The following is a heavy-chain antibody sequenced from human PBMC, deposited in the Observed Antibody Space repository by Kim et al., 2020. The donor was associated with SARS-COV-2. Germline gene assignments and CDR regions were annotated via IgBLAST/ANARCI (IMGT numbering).Heavy chain of an antibody. CDR1: GYSFTSYW. V-gene: IGHV5-51*01. J-gene: IGHJ6*02. D-gene: IGHD3-10*01. CDR2: IYPGDSDT. CDR3: ARSGRGDYYGSGRPKGGMDV. Sequence: GESLKISCKGSGYSFTSYWIGWVRQMPGKGLEWMGIIYPGDSDTRYSPSFQGQVTISADKSISTAYLQWSSLKASDTAMYYCARSGRGDYYGSGRPKGGMDVWGQGTTVTVSS.